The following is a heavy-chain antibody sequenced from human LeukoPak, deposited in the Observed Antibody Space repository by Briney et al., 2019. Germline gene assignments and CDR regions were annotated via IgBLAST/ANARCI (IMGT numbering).Heavy chain of an antibody. CDR3: ARTYSYGKIYYYYYMDV. D-gene: IGHD5-18*01. V-gene: IGHV4-38-2*02. CDR2: IYNSGST. CDR1: GYSISSGFF. Sequence: SETLSLTCTVSGYSISSGFFWGWIRQPPGKGLEWIGSIYNSGSTYYSPSLKSRVTISVDTSKNQFSLKLSSVTAADTAVYYCARTYSYGKIYYYYYMDVWGKGATVTISS. J-gene: IGHJ6*03.